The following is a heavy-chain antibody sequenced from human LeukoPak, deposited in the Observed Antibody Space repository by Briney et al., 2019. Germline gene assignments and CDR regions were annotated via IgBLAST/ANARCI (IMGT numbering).Heavy chain of an antibody. Sequence: ASVKVSCKASRYTFNDYYMHWVRQAPGQGLEWMGWINPNSGGTNYAQKFQGRVTMTRDTSISTAYMELSRLRSDDTAVYYCARGGWSLGYCSSSSCLDWFDPWGQGTLVTVSS. J-gene: IGHJ5*02. CDR2: INPNSGGT. CDR1: RYTFNDYY. D-gene: IGHD2-2*01. CDR3: ARGGWSLGYCSSSSCLDWFDP. V-gene: IGHV1-2*02.